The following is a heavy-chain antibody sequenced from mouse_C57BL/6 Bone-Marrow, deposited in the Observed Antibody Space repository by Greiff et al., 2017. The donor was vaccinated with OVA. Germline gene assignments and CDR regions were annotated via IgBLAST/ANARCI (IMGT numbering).Heavy chain of an antibody. CDR3: GREGYYEYGFYYAMDY. V-gene: IGHV5-4*01. J-gene: IGHJ4*01. CDR2: ISDGGSYT. Sequence: EVQLVESGGGLVKPGGSLKLSCAASGFTFSSYAMSWVRQTPEKRLEWVATISDGGSYTYYPDNVKGRFTISRDNAKNNLYLQMSHLKSEDPAMYYCGREGYYEYGFYYAMDYWGQGTSVTVSS. CDR1: GFTFSSYA. D-gene: IGHD2-4*01.